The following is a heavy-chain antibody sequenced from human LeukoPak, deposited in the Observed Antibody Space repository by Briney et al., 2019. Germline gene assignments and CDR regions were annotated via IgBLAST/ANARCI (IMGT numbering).Heavy chain of an antibody. CDR2: ISGGGRTT. V-gene: IGHV3-23*01. Sequence: SGGSLRLSCAASGFTFSNHAMSWVRQAPGKGLQWVSVISGGGRTTEYADSVKGRFTVSRDNSVNTLSLHMDSLRVEDTAIYYCAKNVVFTRYFDSWGQGTLVTVSS. J-gene: IGHJ4*02. CDR1: GFTFSNHA. D-gene: IGHD2-21*01. CDR3: AKNVVFTRYFDS.